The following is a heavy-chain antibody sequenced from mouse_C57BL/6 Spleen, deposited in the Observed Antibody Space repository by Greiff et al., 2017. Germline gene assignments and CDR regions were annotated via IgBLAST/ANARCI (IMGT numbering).Heavy chain of an antibody. V-gene: IGHV7-3*01. CDR1: GFTFTDYY. J-gene: IGHJ4*01. Sequence: EVQLVESGGGLVQPGGSLSLSCAASGFTFTDYYMSWVRQPPGKALEWLGFIRNKANGYTTEYSASVKGRFTISRDNSQSILYLQMNALSAEDSATYYCARYRTPLAMDYWGQGTSVTVSS. CDR2: IRNKANGYTT. CDR3: ARYRTPLAMDY.